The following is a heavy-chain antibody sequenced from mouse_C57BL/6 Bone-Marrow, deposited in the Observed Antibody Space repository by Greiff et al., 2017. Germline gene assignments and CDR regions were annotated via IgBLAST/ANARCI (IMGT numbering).Heavy chain of an antibody. CDR1: GYTFTDYN. CDR3: ARGGSGGYYVFAY. CDR2: INPNNGGT. Sequence: VQLQQSGPELVKPGASVKMSCKASGYTFTDYNMHWVKQSHGKSLEWIGYINPNNGGTSYNQKFKGKATLTVNKSSSTAYMGLRSLTSEDSAVYYCARGGSGGYYVFAYWGQGTLVTVSA. V-gene: IGHV1-22*01. D-gene: IGHD2-3*01. J-gene: IGHJ3*01.